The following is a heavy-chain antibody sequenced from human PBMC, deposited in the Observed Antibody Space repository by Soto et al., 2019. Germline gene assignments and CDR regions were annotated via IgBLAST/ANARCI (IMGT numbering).Heavy chain of an antibody. CDR3: ASNSQYCSGGSCYAY. V-gene: IGHV1-69*01. CDR1: GGTFGRFS. J-gene: IGHJ4*02. Sequence: QVQMVQSGAEVKKPGSSVKVSCKTSGGTFGRFSISWVRQDPGQGLEWMGGTLPMLSVTNYAQKFQDRVTIIVDETTRTAYMQLSSLRSDDTAIYYCASNSQYCSGGSCYAYWGQGTLVTVSS. D-gene: IGHD2-15*01. CDR2: TLPMLSVT.